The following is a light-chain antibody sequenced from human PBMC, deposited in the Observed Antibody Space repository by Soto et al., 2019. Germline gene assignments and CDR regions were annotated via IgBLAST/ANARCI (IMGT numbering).Light chain of an antibody. CDR1: SGHSRYA. Sequence: QPVLTQSPSASASLGASVKLTCTLTSGHSRYAIAWHQHQPEKRPQYLMKVNSDGSHTKGDGIPARFSGSSSGTERYLTIASLQSEDEADYYCQTWGTGVLVFGGGTKLTVL. CDR2: VNSDGSH. CDR3: QTWGTGVLV. J-gene: IGLJ2*01. V-gene: IGLV4-69*01.